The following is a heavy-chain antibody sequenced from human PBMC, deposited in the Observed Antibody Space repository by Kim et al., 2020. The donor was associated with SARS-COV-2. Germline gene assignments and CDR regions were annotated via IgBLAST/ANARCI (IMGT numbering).Heavy chain of an antibody. Sequence: GGSLRLSCAASGFTFSSYAMHWVRQAPGKGLEWVAVISYDGSNKYYADSVKGRFTISRDNSKNTLYLQMNSLRAEDTAVYYCARGPGVVVPAAIFYYYYGMDVWGQGTTVTVSS. D-gene: IGHD2-2*02. J-gene: IGHJ6*02. V-gene: IGHV3-30-3*01. CDR3: ARGPGVVVPAAIFYYYYGMDV. CDR1: GFTFSSYA. CDR2: ISYDGSNK.